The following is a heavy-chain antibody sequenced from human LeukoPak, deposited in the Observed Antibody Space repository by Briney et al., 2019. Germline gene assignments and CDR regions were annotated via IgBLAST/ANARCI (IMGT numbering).Heavy chain of an antibody. J-gene: IGHJ4*02. CDR3: AGSGNGDYFYYFDY. V-gene: IGHV3-66*01. CDR2: IYTGSGT. Sequence: GGSLRLSCAASGFTVSYNYMSWVRQAPGKGLEWVSVIYTGSGTEYADSVKGRFIISRDNSKNTLYLQMNSLRAEDTAVYYCAGSGNGDYFYYFDYWGQGTLVTVSS. D-gene: IGHD4-17*01. CDR1: GFTVSYNY.